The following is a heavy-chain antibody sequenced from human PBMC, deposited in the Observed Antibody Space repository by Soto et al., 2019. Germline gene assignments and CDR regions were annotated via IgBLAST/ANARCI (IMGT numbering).Heavy chain of an antibody. CDR3: ANGYDTALDY. D-gene: IGHD5-12*01. Sequence: GGSLRLSCAASGFTFSIYGMTWVRQAPGKGLEWVSAISGSGGSTYYADSVKGRFTISRDNSNNTLYLQMNSLRAEDTAVYYCANGYDTALDYWGQGTLVTVSS. J-gene: IGHJ4*02. CDR1: GFTFSIYG. V-gene: IGHV3-23*01. CDR2: ISGSGGST.